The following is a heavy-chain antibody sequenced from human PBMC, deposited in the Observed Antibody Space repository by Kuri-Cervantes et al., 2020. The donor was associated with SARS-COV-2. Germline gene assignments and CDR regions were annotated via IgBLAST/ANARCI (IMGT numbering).Heavy chain of an antibody. CDR1: GFTFISYA. D-gene: IGHD3-3*01. Sequence: GESLKISCAASGFTFISYAMHWVRQAPGKGLEWVAVISYDGSNKYFAESVKGRFTISRDNSKNTLYLQMSSLRAEDTAMYYCAKEEKVLRFLEWPGGMGVWGQGTTVTVSS. CDR2: ISYDGSNK. V-gene: IGHV3-30-3*01. CDR3: AKEEKVLRFLEWPGGMGV. J-gene: IGHJ6*02.